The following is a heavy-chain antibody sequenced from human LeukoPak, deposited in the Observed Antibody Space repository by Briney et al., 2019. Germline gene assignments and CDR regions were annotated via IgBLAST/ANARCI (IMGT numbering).Heavy chain of an antibody. J-gene: IGHJ4*02. V-gene: IGHV4-39*07. CDR2: IYYSGST. Sequence: SQTLSLTCTVSGGSISSGGYYWSWIRQHPGKGLEWIGSIYYSGSTYYNPSLKSRVTISVDTSKNQFSLKLSSVTAADTAVYYCARSFLDYDILTGYYDSDFGYWGQGTLVTVSS. CDR1: GGSISSGGYY. CDR3: ARSFLDYDILTGYYDSDFGY. D-gene: IGHD3-9*01.